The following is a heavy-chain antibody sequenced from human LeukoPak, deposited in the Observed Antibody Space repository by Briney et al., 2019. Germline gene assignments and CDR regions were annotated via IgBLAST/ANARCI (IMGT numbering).Heavy chain of an antibody. CDR2: INPNSGGT. Sequence: EASVKVSCKASGYTFTGYYMHWVRQAPGQGLEWMGWINPNSGGTNYAQKFQGRVTMTRDTSISTAYMELSRLRSDDTAVYYCAREGYYGSGSYYYWGQGTLVTVSS. D-gene: IGHD3-10*01. CDR3: AREGYYGSGSYYY. V-gene: IGHV1-2*02. J-gene: IGHJ4*02. CDR1: GYTFTGYY.